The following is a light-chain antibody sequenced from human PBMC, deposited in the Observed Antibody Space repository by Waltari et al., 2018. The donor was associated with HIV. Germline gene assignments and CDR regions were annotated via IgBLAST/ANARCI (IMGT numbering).Light chain of an antibody. V-gene: IGKV1-5*03. Sequence: DIQMTQAPSTLSASIGDRVTITCRASQSISVWLAWYHQKPGKAPKLLIYEASNLESGVPSRFSGTGSGTEVTLTISSLQPDDSATFYCQQYDSFPWTFGQGTKVGIK. J-gene: IGKJ1*01. CDR1: QSISVW. CDR2: EAS. CDR3: QQYDSFPWT.